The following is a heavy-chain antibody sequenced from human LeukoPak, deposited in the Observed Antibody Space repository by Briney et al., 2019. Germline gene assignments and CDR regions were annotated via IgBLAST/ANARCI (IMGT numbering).Heavy chain of an antibody. CDR2: IIPILGIA. Sequence: SVKVSCKASGYTFTSYGISWVRQAPGQGLEWMGRIIPILGIANYAQKFQGRVTITADKSTSTAYMELSSLRSEDTAVYYCARGLFRGWFDPWGQGTLVTVSS. CDR3: ARGLFRGWFDP. CDR1: GYTFTSYG. D-gene: IGHD3-10*01. J-gene: IGHJ5*02. V-gene: IGHV1-69*04.